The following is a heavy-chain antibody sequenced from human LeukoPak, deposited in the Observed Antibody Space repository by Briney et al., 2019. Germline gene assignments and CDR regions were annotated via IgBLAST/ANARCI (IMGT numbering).Heavy chain of an antibody. V-gene: IGHV3-48*01. CDR1: GFSFSTYS. Sequence: GGSLRLSCAASGFSFSTYSMNWVRQAPGKGLEWVSYISSLGSTIYYADSVKGRFTISRDNAKNSLYLQMNSLRAEDTAVCYCARGEQEMATMSIDYWGQGTLVTVSS. D-gene: IGHD5-24*01. CDR3: ARGEQEMATMSIDY. J-gene: IGHJ4*02. CDR2: ISSLGSTI.